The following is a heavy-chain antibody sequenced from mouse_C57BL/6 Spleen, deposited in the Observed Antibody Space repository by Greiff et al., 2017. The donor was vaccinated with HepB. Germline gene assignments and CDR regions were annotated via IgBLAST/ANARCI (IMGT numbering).Heavy chain of an antibody. CDR2: ISSGGSYT. J-gene: IGHJ3*01. CDR1: GFTFSSYG. CDR3: ARPRGSGYTWFAY. Sequence: EVQGVESGGDLVKPGGSLKLSCAASGFTFSSYGMSWVRQTPDKRLEWVATISSGGSYTYYPDSVKGRFTISRDNAKNTLYLQMSSLKSEDTAMYDCARPRGSGYTWFAYWGQGTLVTVSA. D-gene: IGHD3-2*02. V-gene: IGHV5-6*01.